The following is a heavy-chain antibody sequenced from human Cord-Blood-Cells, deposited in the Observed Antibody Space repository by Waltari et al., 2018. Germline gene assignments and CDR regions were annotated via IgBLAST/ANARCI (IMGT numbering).Heavy chain of an antibody. CDR2: IYPGDSDT. D-gene: IGHD2-2*01. Sequence: PGESLKISCKGSGYSFTSYWIGWVRQMPGKGLEWMGIIYPGDSDTRYSPSFQGQVTISADKSISTAYLQWSSLKASDTAMYYCARHGEGYCSSTSCYEVGYYYGMDVWGQGTTVTVSS. CDR3: ARHGEGYCSSTSCYEVGYYYGMDV. J-gene: IGHJ6*02. V-gene: IGHV5-51*01. CDR1: GYSFTSYW.